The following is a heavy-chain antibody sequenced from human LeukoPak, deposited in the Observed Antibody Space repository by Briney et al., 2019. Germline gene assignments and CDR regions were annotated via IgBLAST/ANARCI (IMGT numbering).Heavy chain of an antibody. V-gene: IGHV1-2*02. CDR1: GYTFTGYY. J-gene: IGHJ4*02. CDR3: ARSHGEYYDFWSGYYSDY. CDR2: INPNSGGT. Sequence: ASVKVSCKASGYTFTGYYMHWVRQAPGQGLEWMGWINPNSGGTNYAQKLQGRVTMTTDTSTSTAYMELRSLRSDDTAVYYCARSHGEYYDFWSGYYSDYWGQGTLVTVSS. D-gene: IGHD3-3*01.